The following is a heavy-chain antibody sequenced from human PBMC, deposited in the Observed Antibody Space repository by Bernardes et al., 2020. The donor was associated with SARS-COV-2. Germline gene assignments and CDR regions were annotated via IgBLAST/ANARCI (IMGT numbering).Heavy chain of an antibody. CDR1: GGSISSDY. Sequence: SETLSLTCTVSGGSISSDYWSWIRQPAGKGLEWIGRIYSTGTTNYNPSLKSRVTMSVDTSKNQFSLKVTSVTAADTAVYYCARQDIGAIFGVVITPAGMDVWGQGTTVTVSS. D-gene: IGHD3-3*01. J-gene: IGHJ6*02. V-gene: IGHV4-4*07. CDR3: ARQDIGAIFGVVITPAGMDV. CDR2: IYSTGTT.